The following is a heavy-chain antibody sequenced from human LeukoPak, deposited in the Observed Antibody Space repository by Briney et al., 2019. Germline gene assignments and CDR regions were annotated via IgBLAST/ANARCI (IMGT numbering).Heavy chain of an antibody. D-gene: IGHD2-2*01. J-gene: IGHJ6*02. CDR3: ARDRHCSSTSCYHYYYGMDV. CDR2: IYYSGST. V-gene: IGHV4-31*03. CDR1: GGSISSGGYY. Sequence: SETLSLTCTVSGGSISSGGYYWSWIRQHPGKGLEWIGYIYYSGSTYYNPSPKSRVTISVDTSKNQFSLKLSSVTAADTAVYYCARDRHCSSTSCYHYYYGMDVWGQGTTVTVSS.